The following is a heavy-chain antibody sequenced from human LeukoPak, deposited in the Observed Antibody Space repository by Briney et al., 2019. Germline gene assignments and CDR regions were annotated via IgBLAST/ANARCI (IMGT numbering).Heavy chain of an antibody. CDR3: VKHSAPVLAAARFDY. CDR1: GFTFSSYG. Sequence: GGTLRLSCAASGFTFSSYGMSWVRQAPGKGLEWVSAINLSGGSTYYADSVKGRFTISRDNSKNTLHLQMNSLRAEDTAVYYCVKHSAPVLAAARFDYWGQGTLVTVSS. D-gene: IGHD2-2*01. J-gene: IGHJ4*02. CDR2: INLSGGST. V-gene: IGHV3-23*01.